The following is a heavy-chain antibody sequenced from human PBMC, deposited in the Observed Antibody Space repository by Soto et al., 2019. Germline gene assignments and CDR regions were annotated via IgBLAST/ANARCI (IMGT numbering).Heavy chain of an antibody. Sequence: GGSLRLSCAASGFTFSSYWMHWVRQAPGKGLVWVSRINSDGSSTSYADSVKGRFTISRDNAKNTLYLQMNSLRAEDTAVYYCARDSSSWSLGYYYGMDVWGQGTTVTVSS. V-gene: IGHV3-74*01. CDR1: GFTFSSYW. CDR3: ARDSSSWSLGYYYGMDV. J-gene: IGHJ6*02. CDR2: INSDGSST. D-gene: IGHD6-13*01.